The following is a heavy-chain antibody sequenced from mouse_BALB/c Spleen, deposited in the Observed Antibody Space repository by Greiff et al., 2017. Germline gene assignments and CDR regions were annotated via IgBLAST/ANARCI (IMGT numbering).Heavy chain of an antibody. D-gene: IGHD2-2*01. CDR1: GYTFTDYW. CDR3: ARWGGYENFAY. CDR2: IDTSDSYT. V-gene: IGHV1-69*01. Sequence: QVQLQQPGAELVMPGASVKMSCKASGYTFTDYWMHWVKQRPGQGLEWIGAIDTSDSYTSYNQKFKGKATLTVDESSSTAYMQLSSLTSEDSAVYYCARWGGYENFAYWGQGTLVTVSA. J-gene: IGHJ3*01.